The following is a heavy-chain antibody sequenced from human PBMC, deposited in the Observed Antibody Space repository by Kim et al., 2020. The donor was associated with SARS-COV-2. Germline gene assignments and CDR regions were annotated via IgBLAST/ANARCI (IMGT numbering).Heavy chain of an antibody. CDR2: ITRQGGTI. D-gene: IGHD2-2*01. J-gene: IGHJ4*01. Sequence: GGSLRLSCVASGFTFSQYDLNWVRQAPGKGLEWISFITRQGGTIYYADSLKGRITISRDNDNNSLYLQMNSLRADDTAVYYCARSPPCYEYWSSTGVYW. CDR3: ARSPPCYEYWSSTGVY. CDR1: GFTFSQYD. V-gene: IGHV3-48*03.